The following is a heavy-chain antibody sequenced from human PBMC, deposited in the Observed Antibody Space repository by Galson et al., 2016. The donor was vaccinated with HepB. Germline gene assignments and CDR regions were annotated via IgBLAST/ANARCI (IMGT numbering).Heavy chain of an antibody. CDR3: ASWRGTKGDWSGPLDY. CDR2: INTGNGHT. D-gene: IGHD3-9*01. J-gene: IGHJ4*02. V-gene: IGHV1-3*04. CDR1: GYIFTTYP. Sequence: SVKVSCKASGYIFTTYPMHWVRQAPGQRLEWMGWINTGNGHTEYSQKFQGRVTITTDTSASTAYMELSSLRSEDTALYYCASWRGTKGDWSGPLDYWGQGSRVTVAS.